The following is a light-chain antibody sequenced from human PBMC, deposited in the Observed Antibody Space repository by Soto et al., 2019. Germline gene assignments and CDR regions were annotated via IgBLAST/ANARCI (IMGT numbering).Light chain of an antibody. Sequence: QAPGTLSLSPGERATLSCRASQSVSNNYLAWYQQKPGQAPRLLIYGASNGATGIPDRFSGSGSGTDFTLTISRLEPEDFAVYYCQQYGSSGTFGQGTKVDIK. V-gene: IGKV3-20*01. CDR1: QSVSNNY. CDR2: GAS. CDR3: QQYGSSGT. J-gene: IGKJ1*01.